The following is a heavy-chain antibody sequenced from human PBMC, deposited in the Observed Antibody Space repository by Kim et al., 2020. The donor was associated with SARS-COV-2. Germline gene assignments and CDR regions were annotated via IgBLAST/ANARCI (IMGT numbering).Heavy chain of an antibody. CDR1: GGSISSYY. CDR2: IYYSGST. V-gene: IGHV4-59*13. Sequence: SETLSLTCTVSGGSISSYYWSWIRQPPGKGLEWIGYIYYSGSTNYNPSLKSRVTISVDTSKNQFSLKLSSVTAADTAVYYCARDRGGGLDYYDSSGYQTRHPYWYFDLWGRGTLVTVSS. CDR3: ARDRGGGLDYYDSSGYQTRHPYWYFDL. J-gene: IGHJ2*01. D-gene: IGHD3-22*01.